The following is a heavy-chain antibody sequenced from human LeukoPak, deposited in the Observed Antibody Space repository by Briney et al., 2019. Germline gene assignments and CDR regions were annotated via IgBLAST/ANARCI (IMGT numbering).Heavy chain of an antibody. D-gene: IGHD2-2*02. V-gene: IGHV3-30-3*01. J-gene: IGHJ4*02. CDR2: ISYDGSNK. CDR3: ARDPEGTTMTAYTNYFDY. CDR1: GFTFSSYA. Sequence: GGPLRLSCAASGFTFSSYAMHWVRQAPGKGLEWVAVISYDGSNKYYADSVKGRFTISRDNSKNTLYLQMNSLRAEDTAVYYCARDPEGTTMTAYTNYFDYWGQGTLVTVSS.